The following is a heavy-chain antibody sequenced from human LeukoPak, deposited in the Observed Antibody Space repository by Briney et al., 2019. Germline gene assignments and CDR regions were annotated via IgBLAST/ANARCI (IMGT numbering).Heavy chain of an antibody. V-gene: IGHV4-34*01. CDR2: INHSGST. D-gene: IGHD6-19*01. Sequence: SETLSLTCAVYGESFSGYYWSWIRQPPGKGLEWIGEINHSGSTNYNPSLKSRVTISVDTSKNQFSLKLSSVTAADTAVYYCARWVAGSGAFDIWGQGTMVTVSS. J-gene: IGHJ3*02. CDR1: GESFSGYY. CDR3: ARWVAGSGAFDI.